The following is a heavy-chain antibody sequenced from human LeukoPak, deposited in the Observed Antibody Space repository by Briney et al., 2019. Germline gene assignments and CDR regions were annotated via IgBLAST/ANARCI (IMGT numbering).Heavy chain of an antibody. D-gene: IGHD6-19*01. V-gene: IGHV3-30*03. CDR1: GFTFSSYG. CDR2: ISYDGSNK. J-gene: IGHJ4*02. CDR3: ARGGDSSGWYGY. Sequence: GRSLRLSCAASGFTFSSYGMHWVRQAPGKGLEWVAVISYDGSNKYYADSVKGRFTISRDNAKNSLYLQMNSLRAEDTAVYYCARGGDSSGWYGYWGQGTLVTVSS.